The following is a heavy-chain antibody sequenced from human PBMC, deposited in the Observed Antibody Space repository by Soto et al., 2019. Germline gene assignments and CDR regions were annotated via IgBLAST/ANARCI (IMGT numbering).Heavy chain of an antibody. V-gene: IGHV1-18*04. CDR1: GYSFTGYS. D-gene: IGHD2-15*01. CDR2: INPKNGNT. J-gene: IGHJ4*02. CDR3: ARVRNIVVVVAATFDY. Sequence: ASVKVSCKASGYSFTGYSMHWVRQAPGQGLEWMGWINPKNGNTNYARKLQGRVTMTTDTSTSTAYMELRSLRSDDTAVYYCARVRNIVVVVAATFDYWGQGTLVTVSS.